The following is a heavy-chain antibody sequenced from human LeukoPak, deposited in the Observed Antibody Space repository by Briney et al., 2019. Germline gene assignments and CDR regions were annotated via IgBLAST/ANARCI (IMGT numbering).Heavy chain of an antibody. J-gene: IGHJ4*02. D-gene: IGHD3-22*01. CDR1: GFTFSSYS. Sequence: QAGGSLRLSCAASGFTFSSYSMNWVRQAPGKGLEWVSYISSSSSTIYYADSVKGRFTISRYNAKNSLYLQMNSLRAEDTAVYYCARDYYYDSSGYYHGIFDYWGQGTLVTVSS. V-gene: IGHV3-48*01. CDR3: ARDYYYDSSGYYHGIFDY. CDR2: ISSSSSTI.